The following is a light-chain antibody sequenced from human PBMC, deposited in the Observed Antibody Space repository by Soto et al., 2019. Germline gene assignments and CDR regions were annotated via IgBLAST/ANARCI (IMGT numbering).Light chain of an antibody. Sequence: QSVLTQPASVSGSPGQSITISCTGTSSDVGAYNYVSWYQHHPGKVPKLLIYEVTNRPSGVSDRFSGSKSGNTASLTISGLQAEDEADYYCCLYNSTGTLYVFALGIKV. CDR3: CLYNSTGTLYV. CDR1: SSDVGAYNY. CDR2: EVT. J-gene: IGLJ1*01. V-gene: IGLV2-14*01.